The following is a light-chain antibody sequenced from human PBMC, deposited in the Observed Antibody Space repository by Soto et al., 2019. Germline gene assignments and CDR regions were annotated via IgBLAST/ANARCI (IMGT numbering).Light chain of an antibody. CDR1: SSDVGGYNY. J-gene: IGLJ2*01. Sequence: QSALTQPASVSGSPGQSITISCTGTSSDVGGYNYVSWYQQHPGTAPKLMIYDVSNRPSGVSNRFSASKSGNTASLTISGLQAEDEADYYCSSYTSSSTQAFGGGPKVTVL. V-gene: IGLV2-14*01. CDR2: DVS. CDR3: SSYTSSSTQA.